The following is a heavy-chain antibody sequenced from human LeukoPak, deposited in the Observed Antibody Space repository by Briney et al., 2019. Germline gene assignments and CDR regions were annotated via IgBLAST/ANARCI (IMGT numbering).Heavy chain of an antibody. J-gene: IGHJ3*02. CDR3: ARRDPADAFDI. CDR1: GFTFSSYS. CDR2: ISTSSSYI. Sequence: GGSLRLSCTASGFTFSSYSMNWVRQAPGKGLEWVSSISTSSSYIYYADSVKGRFTISRDNARNSLYLQMNTLRAEDTAVYYCARRDPADAFDIWGQGTMVTVSS. V-gene: IGHV3-21*06. D-gene: IGHD5-24*01.